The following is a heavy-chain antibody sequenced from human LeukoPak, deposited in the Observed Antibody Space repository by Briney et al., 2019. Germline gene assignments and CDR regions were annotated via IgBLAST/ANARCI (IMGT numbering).Heavy chain of an antibody. D-gene: IGHD5-18*01. CDR3: ARVRFEYRPGYSVPRGWFDP. Sequence: ASVKVSCKASGYTFTGYYMHWVRQAPGQGLEWMGWINPNSGGTNYAQKFQGRVTMTRDTSISTAYMELSSLRSEDTAVYYCARVRFEYRPGYSVPRGWFDPWGQGTLVTVSS. CDR1: GYTFTGYY. J-gene: IGHJ5*02. V-gene: IGHV1-2*02. CDR2: INPNSGGT.